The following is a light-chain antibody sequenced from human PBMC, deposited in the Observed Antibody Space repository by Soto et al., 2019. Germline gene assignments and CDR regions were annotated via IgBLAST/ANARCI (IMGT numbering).Light chain of an antibody. J-gene: IGLJ3*02. CDR1: SSNIGSNP. CDR2: SNN. Sequence: QSVLTQPPSASGTPGQRVTISCSGSSSNIGSNPVNWYQQLPGTAPKLLIYSNNQRPSGVPDRFSGSKSGTSASLAISGLQAEDEADYYGAAGEDSLNGWVFGGGTKLTVL. V-gene: IGLV1-44*01. CDR3: AAGEDSLNGWV.